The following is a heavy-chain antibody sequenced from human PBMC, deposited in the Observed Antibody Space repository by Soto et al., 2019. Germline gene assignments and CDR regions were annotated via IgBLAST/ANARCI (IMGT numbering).Heavy chain of an antibody. CDR3: FRLIQLRRNRFAI. D-gene: IGHD1-1*01. Sequence: GESMKISCKSSGYSFTTYWIGWVRQMPGKGLEWMAMIYPRDSDIRYSPSFEGQVTISADKSITTAYLQWSSLKASDTAMYYCFRLIQLRRNRFAIWGQGTMVTVS. CDR2: IYPRDSDI. J-gene: IGHJ3*02. CDR1: GYSFTTYW. V-gene: IGHV5-51*01.